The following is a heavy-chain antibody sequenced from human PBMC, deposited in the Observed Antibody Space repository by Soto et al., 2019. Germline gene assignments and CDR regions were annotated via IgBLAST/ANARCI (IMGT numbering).Heavy chain of an antibody. CDR2: ISAYNDNT. CDR3: ARDPSIVGASALDY. V-gene: IGHV1-18*01. D-gene: IGHD1-26*01. J-gene: IGHJ4*02. Sequence: ASVKVSCKASGYSFTSYGISWVRQAPGQGLEWMGWISAYNDNTNYAQKVQGRVTMTTDTSTSTAYMELRSLRSDDTAVYYCARDPSIVGASALDYWGQGTLVTVSS. CDR1: GYSFTSYG.